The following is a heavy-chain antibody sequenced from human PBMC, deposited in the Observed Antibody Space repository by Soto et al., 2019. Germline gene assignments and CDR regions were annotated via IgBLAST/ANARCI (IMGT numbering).Heavy chain of an antibody. Sequence: GGSLRLSCTASGFTFGDYAMSWVRQAPGKGLEWVGFIRRKAYGGTTEYAASVKGRFTISRDDSKSIAYLQMNSLKTEDTAVYYCTRGQKVVPAADAFDIWGQGTMVTVSS. D-gene: IGHD2-2*01. CDR1: GFTFGDYA. V-gene: IGHV3-49*04. CDR3: TRGQKVVPAADAFDI. J-gene: IGHJ3*02. CDR2: IRRKAYGGTT.